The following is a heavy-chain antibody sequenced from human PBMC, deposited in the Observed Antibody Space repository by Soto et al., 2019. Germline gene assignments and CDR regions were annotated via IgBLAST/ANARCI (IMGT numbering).Heavy chain of an antibody. V-gene: IGHV4-34*01. Sequence: SETMSLTCAVYGGSFSGYYWSWIRQPKGKELEWIGEINHSGSTNYNPSLKRRVTISVDTSKNQFSLKLSSVTAADTAVYFCAISSLDYGSYYYYGMDVWGQGTTVTVSS. CDR3: AISSLDYGSYYYYGMDV. J-gene: IGHJ6*02. CDR2: INHSGST. D-gene: IGHD4-17*01. CDR1: GGSFSGYY.